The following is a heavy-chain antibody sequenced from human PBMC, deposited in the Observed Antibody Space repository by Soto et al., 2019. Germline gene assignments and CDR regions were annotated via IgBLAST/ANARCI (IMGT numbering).Heavy chain of an antibody. J-gene: IGHJ4*02. Sequence: QSGGSLRLSCAASGFSFSISPMHWVRQAPGKGPEWVALISYDGTNKYYADSVKGRFTISRDNSKNTLYLQMNSLRAEDTAVYYCASLSSGYYWPGFDYWGQGTLVTVSS. V-gene: IGHV3-30-3*01. CDR3: ASLSSGYYWPGFDY. D-gene: IGHD3-22*01. CDR2: ISYDGTNK. CDR1: GFSFSISP.